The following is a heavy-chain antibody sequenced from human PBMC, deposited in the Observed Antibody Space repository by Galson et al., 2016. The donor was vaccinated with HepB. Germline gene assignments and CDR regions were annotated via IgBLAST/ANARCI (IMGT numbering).Heavy chain of an antibody. CDR1: GFTFSTYS. J-gene: IGHJ4*02. CDR3: AIDSVGLAAAGTIGY. Sequence: SLRLSCAASGFTFSTYSMNWVRQAPGKGLEWVSYISSRSSTIHYADSVKGRFTVSRDNAKNSLYLQMNSLRAEDSAVYYCAIDSVGLAAAGTIGYWGQGTLVTVSS. CDR2: ISSRSSTI. V-gene: IGHV3-48*01. D-gene: IGHD6-13*01.